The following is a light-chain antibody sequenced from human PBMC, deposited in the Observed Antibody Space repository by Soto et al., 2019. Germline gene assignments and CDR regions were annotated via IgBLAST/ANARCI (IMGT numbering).Light chain of an antibody. CDR3: QLYDSSSYT. CDR1: QSITSSY. V-gene: IGKV3-20*01. CDR2: GAS. J-gene: IGKJ2*01. Sequence: EIVLTQSPGTLSLSPGERATLSCRASQSITSSYLTWYQQKPGQAPRLLIYGASRRATDIPDRFSGSGSGTDFTLTISRLDPEDFAVYYCQLYDSSSYTFGQGTKLEIK.